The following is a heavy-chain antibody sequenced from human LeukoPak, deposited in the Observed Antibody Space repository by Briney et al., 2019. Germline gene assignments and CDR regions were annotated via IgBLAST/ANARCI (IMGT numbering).Heavy chain of an antibody. CDR2: MSGSTGTT. CDR3: AKGRTAVRDTFDF. CDR1: GFAFSSYS. D-gene: IGHD1-1*01. J-gene: IGHJ3*01. V-gene: IGHV3-23*01. Sequence: GGSLRLSSVASGFAFSSYSMSWVRQAPGKGLEWVSAMSGSTGTTAYAASVRGRFTISRDNSKNTLYLQMSSLRAEDTALYYCAKGRTAVRDTFDFWGQGTVVTVSS.